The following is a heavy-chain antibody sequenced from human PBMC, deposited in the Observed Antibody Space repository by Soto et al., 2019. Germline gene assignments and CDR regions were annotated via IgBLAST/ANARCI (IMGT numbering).Heavy chain of an antibody. D-gene: IGHD3-3*01. CDR3: ARGKFLMYYDFWSGYFMDV. CDR1: GFTFSSYW. J-gene: IGHJ6*02. CDR2: INSDGSST. V-gene: IGHV3-74*01. Sequence: GGSLRLSCAASGFTFSSYWVHWVRQAPGKGLVWVSRINSDGSSTSYADSVKGRFTISRDNAKNTLYLQMNSLRAEDTAVYYCARGKFLMYYDFWSGYFMDVWGQGTTVTVSS.